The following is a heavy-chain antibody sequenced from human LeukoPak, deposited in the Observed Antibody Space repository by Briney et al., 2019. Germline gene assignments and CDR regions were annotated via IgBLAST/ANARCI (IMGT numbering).Heavy chain of an antibody. V-gene: IGHV3-23*01. D-gene: IGHD4-23*01. CDR2: ISGSGDTT. CDR1: GFTFSSYA. Sequence: GGSLRLSCAASGFTFSSYAMNWVRQAPGKGLEWVSVISGSGDTTFHADSVKGRFTISKDNSKNTLYLQMNNLRAEDTAVYYCAKAGGSADYGGNSGNVYWGQGTLVIVSS. CDR3: AKAGGSADYGGNSGNVY. J-gene: IGHJ4*02.